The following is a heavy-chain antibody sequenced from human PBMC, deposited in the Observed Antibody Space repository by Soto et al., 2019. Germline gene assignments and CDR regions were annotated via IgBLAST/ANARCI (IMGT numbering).Heavy chain of an antibody. CDR3: ARAERFYDILTGYSAGWFDP. D-gene: IGHD3-9*01. J-gene: IGHJ5*02. Sequence: SETLSLTCAVYGGSFSDTYWNWIRQPPGKGLEWIGYIYYSGSTKYNPSLKSRVTISVDTSKNQFSLKLSSVTAADTAVYYCARAERFYDILTGYSAGWFDPWGQGTLVTVSS. CDR1: GGSFSDTY. CDR2: IYYSGST. V-gene: IGHV4-59*01.